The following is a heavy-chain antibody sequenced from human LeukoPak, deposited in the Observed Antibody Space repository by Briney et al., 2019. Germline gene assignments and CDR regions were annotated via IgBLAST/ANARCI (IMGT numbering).Heavy chain of an antibody. CDR1: GVFFSSYY. Sequence: SETLSLTCTVSGVFFSSYYLRWIRQPPGKGLEWIGYIYYSESTNYNPSLKSRVTISVDTSKNQFSLKLSSVTAADTAVYYCASLAVAGTLRLAYGGQGTLVTVSA. D-gene: IGHD6-19*01. CDR3: ASLAVAGTLRLAY. J-gene: IGHJ4*02. V-gene: IGHV4-59*01. CDR2: IYYSEST.